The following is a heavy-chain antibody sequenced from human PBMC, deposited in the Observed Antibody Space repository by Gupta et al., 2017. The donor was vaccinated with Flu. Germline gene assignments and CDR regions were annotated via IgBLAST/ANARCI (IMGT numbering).Heavy chain of an antibody. D-gene: IGHD2-15*01. V-gene: IGHV4-59*01. J-gene: IGHJ4*01. CDR1: FDSMKTYY. CDR3: ARGVMAAAIGTYFDS. CDR2: VYYSGST. Sequence: HVQLQESGPGLVKPSETLSLTCNVSFDSMKTYYWGWIRQPPGQGLQWIGYVYYSGSTNYNRSLGSRVTISIDTSNKQFSLRLTSLTAADTAVYYCARGVMAAAIGTYFDSWGLGTLVTVSS.